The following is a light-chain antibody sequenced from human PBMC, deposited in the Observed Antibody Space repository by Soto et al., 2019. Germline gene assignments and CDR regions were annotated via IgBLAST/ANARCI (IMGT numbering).Light chain of an antibody. CDR1: QSVSSY. J-gene: IGKJ4*01. Sequence: EIVLTQFPATLSLSPGDGATLSCRASQSVSSYLAWYQQKRGQAPRLLIYDSFNRATGIPARFSGSGSGTDFSLIISSLEHEDFEVYYCQQRRNWHLTLGGGTKVDLK. V-gene: IGKV3-11*01. CDR3: QQRRNWHLT. CDR2: DSF.